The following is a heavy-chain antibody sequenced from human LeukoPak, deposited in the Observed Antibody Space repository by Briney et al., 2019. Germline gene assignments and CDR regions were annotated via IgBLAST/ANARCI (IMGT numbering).Heavy chain of an antibody. CDR2: IYPSGTT. J-gene: IGHJ4*02. V-gene: IGHV4-38-2*02. CDR3: ARGGRSSSSLNFDF. CDR1: GYSISSGYY. D-gene: IGHD6-6*01. Sequence: MSSETLSLTCTVFGYSISSGYYWGWIRQPPGKGLEWIGNIYPSGTTYYNPSLKTRVSISVDTSKNQFSLNLSSVTAADTAVYYCARGGRSSSSLNFDFWGQGTLVTVSS.